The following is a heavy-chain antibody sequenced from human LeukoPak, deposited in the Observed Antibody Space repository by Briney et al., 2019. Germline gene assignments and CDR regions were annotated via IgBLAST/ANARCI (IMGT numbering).Heavy chain of an antibody. Sequence: PSETLSLTCTVSGGSIVSNYWTWIRHPPGKGLEYIGYIYYTGGTNYNPSLKSRVTISVDTSKNQFSLKLSSVTAADTAVYFCAKYGNSGWVIDNWGQGTLVTVSS. V-gene: IGHV4-59*08. CDR3: AKYGNSGWVIDN. CDR1: GGSIVSNY. CDR2: IYYTGGT. D-gene: IGHD6-19*01. J-gene: IGHJ4*02.